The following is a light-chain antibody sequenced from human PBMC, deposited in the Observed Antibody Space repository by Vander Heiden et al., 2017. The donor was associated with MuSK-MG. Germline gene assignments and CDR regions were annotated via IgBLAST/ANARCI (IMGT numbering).Light chain of an antibody. CDR3: AASDDSLSGRWV. V-gene: IGLV1-47*03. CDR2: RNN. CDR1: RSNLGSNY. Sequence: QSVLTQPPSASGTPGQRVTISCSGSRSNLGSNYVYWYQQLPGTAPKLLIYRNNQRPSGVPDRFSCSTSGTSASPAISGLWSEDEADYYCAASDDSLSGRWVFGGGTKLTVL. J-gene: IGLJ2*01.